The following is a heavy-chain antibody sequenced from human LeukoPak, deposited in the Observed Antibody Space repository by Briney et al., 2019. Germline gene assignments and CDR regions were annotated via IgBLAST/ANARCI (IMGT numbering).Heavy chain of an antibody. V-gene: IGHV3-23*01. J-gene: IGHJ4*02. Sequence: GGSLRLSCAASGFTFSSYAMSWVRQAPGKGLEWVSAISGSGGSTYYADSVKGRFTISSNNSKNTLYLQMNSLRAEDTAVYYCARTLNSGSYRFDYWGQGTLVTVSS. CDR3: ARTLNSGSYRFDY. CDR1: GFTFSSYA. D-gene: IGHD1-26*01. CDR2: ISGSGGST.